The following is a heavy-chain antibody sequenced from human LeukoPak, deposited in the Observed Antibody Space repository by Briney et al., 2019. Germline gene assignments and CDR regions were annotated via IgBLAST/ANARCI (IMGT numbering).Heavy chain of an antibody. CDR3: AKSMTLQWRGFFDL. Sequence: PGGSLRLSCAASGFTFSTYALSWVRQAPGEGLEWVSTISDSGANTYYADSVRGRFTISRDNSKNTLYLQKNSLRADDTAIYYCAKSMTLQWRGFFDLWGRGTYVTVSS. J-gene: IGHJ2*01. CDR1: GFTFSTYA. V-gene: IGHV3-23*01. D-gene: IGHD6-19*01. CDR2: ISDSGANT.